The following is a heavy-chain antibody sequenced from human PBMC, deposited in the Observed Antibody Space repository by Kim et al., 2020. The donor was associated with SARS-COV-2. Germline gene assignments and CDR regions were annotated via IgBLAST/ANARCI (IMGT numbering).Heavy chain of an antibody. CDR2: ISFDGGRK. CDR1: GFTFTRYA. CDR3: ARDLLGTSWCLDP. J-gene: IGHJ5*02. D-gene: IGHD2-2*01. V-gene: IGHV3-30-3*01. Sequence: GGSLRLSCSASGFTFTRYAMNWVRQAPGKGPEWVAMISFDGGRKFYADSVKGRFIISRDNSENTVSLQMNNLRHDDTAIYYCARDLLGTSWCLDPWCQGT.